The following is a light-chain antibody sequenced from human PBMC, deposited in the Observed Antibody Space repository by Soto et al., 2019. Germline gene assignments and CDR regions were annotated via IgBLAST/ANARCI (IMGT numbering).Light chain of an antibody. J-gene: IGLJ1*01. V-gene: IGLV2-23*02. Sequence: QSALTQPASVSGSPGQSITISCTGTSSDVGSYNLVSWYQQHPGKAPKLMIYEVSKRPSGVSNRFSGSKSGNTASLTISGLQAEDEAHSYCCSYAGSSTFPYVFGTGTKVTVL. CDR1: SSDVGSYNL. CDR3: CSYAGSSTFPYV. CDR2: EVS.